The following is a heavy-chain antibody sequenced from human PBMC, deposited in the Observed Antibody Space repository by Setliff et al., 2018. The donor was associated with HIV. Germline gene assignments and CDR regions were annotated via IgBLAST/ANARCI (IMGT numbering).Heavy chain of an antibody. V-gene: IGHV4-34*01. CDR3: ARTARGYTTIWYRNGLTYYNYMDV. CDR2: INHSGST. Sequence: ETLSLTCAVLGASFSDYYWSWTRQSPGKGLEWIGEINHSGSTSYNPSLTSRVTMSVDTSKNQFSLRLSSVTAADTAVYYCARTARGYTTIWYRNGLTYYNYMDVWGKGTKVTVSS. J-gene: IGHJ6*03. D-gene: IGHD1-1*01. CDR1: GASFSDYY.